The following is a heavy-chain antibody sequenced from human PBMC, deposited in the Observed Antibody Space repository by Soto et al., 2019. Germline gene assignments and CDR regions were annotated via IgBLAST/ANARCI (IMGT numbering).Heavy chain of an antibody. J-gene: IGHJ3*02. D-gene: IGHD2-15*01. Sequence: SVKVSCKASGGTFSSYAISWVRQAPGQGLEWMGGIIPIFGTANYAQKFQGRVTITADESTSTAYMELSSLRSEDTAVYYCARPAPRYCSGGSCPDAFDIWGQGTMVTVSS. CDR1: GGTFSSYA. CDR2: IIPIFGTA. CDR3: ARPAPRYCSGGSCPDAFDI. V-gene: IGHV1-69*13.